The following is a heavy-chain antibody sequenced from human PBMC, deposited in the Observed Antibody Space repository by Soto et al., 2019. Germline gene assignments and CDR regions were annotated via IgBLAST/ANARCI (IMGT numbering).Heavy chain of an antibody. V-gene: IGHV3-53*01. J-gene: IGHJ3*02. CDR2: IYSGGRT. CDR1: GFNVSSNY. Sequence: PGGSMRLSCIGSGFNVSSNYMTWVRQAPGKGLEWVSVIYSGGRTYYADSVKGRFTISRDNSKNTLYLQMNSLRAEDTAVYYCTRDKTSYYDVSGIFDIWGQGTMVTVS. D-gene: IGHD3-22*01. CDR3: TRDKTSYYDVSGIFDI.